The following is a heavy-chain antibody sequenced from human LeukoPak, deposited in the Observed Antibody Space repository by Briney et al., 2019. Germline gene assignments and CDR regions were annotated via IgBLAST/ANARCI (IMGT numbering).Heavy chain of an antibody. D-gene: IGHD1-26*01. CDR3: TRHGRGSLNVFDV. CDR1: GFTLSGSA. J-gene: IGHJ3*01. CDR2: IRTEANSFAT. Sequence: GGSLKLSCAASGFTLSGSAMHWVRQASGKGLAWVGRIRTEANSFATAYAASVEGRFTISRDDSQNTAYLQMNSLKTEDTAVYYCTRHGRGSLNVFDVWGQGTMVTVSS. V-gene: IGHV3-73*01.